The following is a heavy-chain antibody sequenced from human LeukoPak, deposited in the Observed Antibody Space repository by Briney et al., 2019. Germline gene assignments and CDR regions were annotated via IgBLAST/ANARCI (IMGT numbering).Heavy chain of an antibody. CDR1: GFTFSDYY. CDR2: IINSESTI. J-gene: IGHJ6*04. CDR3: AELGITMIGGV. V-gene: IGHV3-11*04. Sequence: GGSLRLSCAASGFTFSDYYMTWIRQAPGKGLEWVSHIINSESTIYYADSVRGRFTISRDNGKNSLHLQMNSLRAEDTAVYYCAELGITMIGGVWGKGTTVTISS. D-gene: IGHD3-10*02.